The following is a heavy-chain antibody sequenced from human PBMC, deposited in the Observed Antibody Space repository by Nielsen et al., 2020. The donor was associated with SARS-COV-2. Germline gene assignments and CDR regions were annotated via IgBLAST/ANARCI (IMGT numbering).Heavy chain of an antibody. V-gene: IGHV4-59*01. CDR3: ARVRDDSSGYFLLDY. Sequence: SETLSLTCTVSGGSISSYYRSWIRQPPGKGLEWIGYIYYSGSTNYNPTLKSRVTISVDTSKNQFSLKLSSVTAADTAVYYCARVRDDSSGYFLLDYWGQGTLVTVSS. D-gene: IGHD3-22*01. CDR1: GGSISSYY. J-gene: IGHJ4*02. CDR2: IYYSGST.